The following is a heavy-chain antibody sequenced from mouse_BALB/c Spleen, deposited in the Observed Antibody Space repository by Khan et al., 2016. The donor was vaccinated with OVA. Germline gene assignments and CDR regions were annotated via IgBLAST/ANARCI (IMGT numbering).Heavy chain of an antibody. J-gene: IGHJ3*01. CDR3: ARATYRYAFAY. D-gene: IGHD2-14*01. CDR1: GDSITSGY. Sequence: EVQLQESGPSLVKPSQTLSLTCSVTGDSITSGYWCWIRKFPGNKLEYMGYILYNSSTYYNPSLISRISITRQTSQNQYYLQLNSVTTEDTATYYCARATYRYAFAYWGQGTLVTVSA. V-gene: IGHV3-8*02. CDR2: ILYNSST.